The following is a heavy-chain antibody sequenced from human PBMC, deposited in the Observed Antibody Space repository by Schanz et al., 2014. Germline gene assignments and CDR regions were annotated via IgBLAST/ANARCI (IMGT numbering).Heavy chain of an antibody. J-gene: IGHJ3*02. CDR2: ISGSGGST. D-gene: IGHD3-10*01. CDR3: AKGRFGELSAFDI. V-gene: IGHV3-23*01. Sequence: EVQLLESGGGLVQPGGSLRLSCAASGFTFSSYAMSWVRQAPGKGLELVSAISGSGGSTYYADSVEGRFTISRDNTKNTLYLQMNSLRAEDTAVYYCAKGRFGELSAFDIWGQGTMVTVSS. CDR1: GFTFSSYA.